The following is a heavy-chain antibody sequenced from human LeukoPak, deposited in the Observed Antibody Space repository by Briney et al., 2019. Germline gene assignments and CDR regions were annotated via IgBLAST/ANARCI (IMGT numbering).Heavy chain of an antibody. V-gene: IGHV1-18*01. CDR3: ARDSGSGSYYAAYYYYMDV. D-gene: IGHD3-10*01. J-gene: IGHJ6*03. CDR1: GYTFISYG. CDR2: ISAYNGNT. Sequence: ASVKVSCKASGYTFISYGISWVRQAPGQGLEWMGWISAYNGNTNYAQKLQGRVTMTTDKSTSTAYMELRSLRSDDTAVYYCARDSGSGSYYAAYYYYMDVWGKGTTVTVSS.